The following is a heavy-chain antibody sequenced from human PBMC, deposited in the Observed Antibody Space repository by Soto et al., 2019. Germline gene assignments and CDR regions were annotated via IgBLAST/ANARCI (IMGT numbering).Heavy chain of an antibody. V-gene: IGHV1-18*01. J-gene: IGHJ6*04. D-gene: IGHD4-17*01. CDR3: ARVDYGDYEGIDY. CDR2: ISAYNGNT. CDR1: GYTFTSYG. Sequence: ASVKVSCKASGYTFTSYGISWVRQAPGQGLEWMGWISAYNGNTNYAQKLQGRVTMTTDTSTSTAYIELRSLRSDDTAVYYCARVDYGDYEGIDYWGKGTTVTVSS.